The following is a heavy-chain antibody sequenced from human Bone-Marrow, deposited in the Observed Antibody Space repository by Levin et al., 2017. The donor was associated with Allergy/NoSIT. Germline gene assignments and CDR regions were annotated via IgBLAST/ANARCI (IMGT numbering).Heavy chain of an antibody. Sequence: GESLKISCKASGYTFTGYYMHWVRQAPGQGLEWMGRINPNSGGTNYAQKFQGRVTMTRDTSISTAYMELSRLRSDDTAVYYCARDDGNYDTTFDYWGQGTLVTVSS. J-gene: IGHJ4*02. CDR1: GYTFTGYY. D-gene: IGHD1-7*01. V-gene: IGHV1-2*06. CDR3: ARDDGNYDTTFDY. CDR2: INPNSGGT.